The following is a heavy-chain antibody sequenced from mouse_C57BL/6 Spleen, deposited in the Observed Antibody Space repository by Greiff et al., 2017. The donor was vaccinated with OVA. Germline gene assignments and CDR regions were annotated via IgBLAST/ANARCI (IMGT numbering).Heavy chain of an antibody. CDR3: VRNTDMYGKGYFDV. D-gene: IGHD2-10*02. CDR1: GFSFNTYA. CDR2: IRSKSNNYAT. Sequence: EVKLMESGGGLVQPKGSLKLSCAASGFSFNTYAMNWVRQAPGKGLEWVARIRSKSNNYATYYADSVKDRFTISRDDSESMLYLQMNNLKTEDTAMYYCVRNTDMYGKGYFDVWGTGTTVTVSS. J-gene: IGHJ1*03. V-gene: IGHV10-1*01.